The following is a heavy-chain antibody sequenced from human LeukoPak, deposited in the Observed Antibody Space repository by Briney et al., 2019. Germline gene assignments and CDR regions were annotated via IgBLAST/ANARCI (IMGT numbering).Heavy chain of an antibody. Sequence: GASVKVSCKASGGTFSSYAISWVRQAPGQGLEWMGRITPILGIANYAQKFQGRVTITPDKSTSTAYMELSSLRSEDTAVYYCARDPTGYSSSWYYYYGMDVWGQGTTVTVSS. D-gene: IGHD6-13*01. J-gene: IGHJ6*02. CDR1: GGTFSSYA. CDR3: ARDPTGYSSSWYYYYGMDV. V-gene: IGHV1-69*04. CDR2: ITPILGIA.